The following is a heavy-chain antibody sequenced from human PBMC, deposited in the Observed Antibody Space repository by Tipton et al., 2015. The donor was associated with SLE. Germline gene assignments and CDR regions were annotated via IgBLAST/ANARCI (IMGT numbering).Heavy chain of an antibody. CDR1: GDSISYNY. CDR3: AKRNDFWSGYYGYYYGMDV. J-gene: IGHJ6*02. D-gene: IGHD3-3*01. Sequence: TLSLTCTVSGDSISYNYWSWIRQPPGKGLEWIGYMYYSGSTHYNPSLKSRVTISVDTSKSQFSLKLSSVTAADTAVYYCAKRNDFWSGYYGYYYGMDVWGQGTTVTVSS. V-gene: IGHV4-59*12. CDR2: MYYSGST.